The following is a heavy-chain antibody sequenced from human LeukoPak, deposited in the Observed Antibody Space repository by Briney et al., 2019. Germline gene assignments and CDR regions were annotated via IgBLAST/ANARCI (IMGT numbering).Heavy chain of an antibody. V-gene: IGHV4-59*01. CDR2: IYYSGST. CDR1: GGSISSYY. CDR3: ARDAYGSGSFLGYYYYGMDV. Sequence: SETLSLTCTVSGGSISSYYWSWIRQPPGKGLEWIGYIYYSGSTNYNPSLKSRVTISVDTSKNQFSLKLSSVTAADTAVHYCARDAYGSGSFLGYYYYGMDVWGQGTTVTVSS. J-gene: IGHJ6*02. D-gene: IGHD3-10*01.